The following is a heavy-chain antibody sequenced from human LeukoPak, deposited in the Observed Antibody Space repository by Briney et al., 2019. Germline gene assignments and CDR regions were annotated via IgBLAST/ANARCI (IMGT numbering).Heavy chain of an antibody. CDR3: ATWGYDTLTGYRPLDY. CDR1: GIIVSSDY. V-gene: IGHV3-66*01. D-gene: IGHD3-9*01. CDR2: TYGGGKT. J-gene: IGHJ4*02. Sequence: GGSLRLSCAASGIIVSSDYMSWVRQAPGKGLEWVSVTYGGGKTYFTDSVKGRFTISRDNSKNTLYLQMNNLRAEDTAVYFCATWGYDTLTGYRPLDYWGQGTLVTVPS.